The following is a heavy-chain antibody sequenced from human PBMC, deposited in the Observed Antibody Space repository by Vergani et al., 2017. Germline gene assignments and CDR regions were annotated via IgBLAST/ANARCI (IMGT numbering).Heavy chain of an antibody. J-gene: IGHJ4*02. CDR2: IHYSGST. D-gene: IGHD3-10*01. CDR3: ARVPSSRDYYGSGSLDY. V-gene: IGHV4-39*07. CDR1: GGSISSSSYY. Sequence: QVQLQESGPGLVKPSQTLSLTCTVSGGSISSSSYYWGWIRQPPGKGLEWIGSIHYSGSTYYNPSLKSRVTISVDTSKNQFSLKLSSVTAADTAVYYCARVPSSRDYYGSGSLDYWGQGTLVTVSS.